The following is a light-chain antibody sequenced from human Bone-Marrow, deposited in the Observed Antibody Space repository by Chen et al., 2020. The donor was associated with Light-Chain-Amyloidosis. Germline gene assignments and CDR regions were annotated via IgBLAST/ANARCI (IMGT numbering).Light chain of an antibody. CDR3: MQGSHWLHT. V-gene: IGKV2-30*02. CDR2: NVS. CDR1: QSLVHSDGNIY. Sequence: DVVMTQSPLSLPVTLGQPAAISCRSSQSLVHSDGNIYLNWLQQRPGQSPRRLIYNVSNRDSGIPDRFSGSGSDTAFTLRISRVEAEDVAIYYCMQGSHWLHTFGQGTKIEIK. J-gene: IGKJ2*01.